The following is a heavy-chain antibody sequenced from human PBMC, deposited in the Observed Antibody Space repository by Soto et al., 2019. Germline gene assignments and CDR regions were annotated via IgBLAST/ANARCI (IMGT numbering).Heavy chain of an antibody. CDR3: ATGRIVVVGSSAYYGMDV. D-gene: IGHD3-22*01. V-gene: IGHV1-69*01. Sequence: QVQLVQSGAEGKKPGSSVKVSCKSSGGNPSNSAISWVRQAPGQGPEWMGGIIPVFGIVNYAQKFQGRVTITADEGTNPAHMELSRLRSEDTAMYYCATGRIVVVGSSAYYGMDVWGQGTTVTVSS. CDR1: GGNPSNSA. CDR2: IIPVFGIV. J-gene: IGHJ6*02.